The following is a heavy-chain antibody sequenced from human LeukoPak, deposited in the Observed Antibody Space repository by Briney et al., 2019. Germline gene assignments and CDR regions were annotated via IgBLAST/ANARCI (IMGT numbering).Heavy chain of an antibody. CDR3: VRDPSYGSSWYYYMNV. D-gene: IGHD6-13*01. CDR1: EFTFVRYA. Sequence: PGGSLRLSCAASEFTFVRYAMNWVRQAPGKGLEWVSYISSSSFKIGYADSVKGRFTISRGNSKKSLYLQMDSLRVEDTAVYYCVRDPSYGSSWYYYMNVWGKGTTVTVSS. CDR2: ISSSSFKI. V-gene: IGHV3-48*04. J-gene: IGHJ6*03.